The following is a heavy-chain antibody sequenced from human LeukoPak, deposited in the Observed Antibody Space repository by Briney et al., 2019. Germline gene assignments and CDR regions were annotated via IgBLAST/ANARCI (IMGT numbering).Heavy chain of an antibody. CDR1: GGSMKTYY. CDR3: ARTRYYDFDYYYYYMDV. V-gene: IGHV4-59*01. J-gene: IGHJ6*03. CDR2: IYYSGST. Sequence: SETLSLTCTVSGGSMKTYYWSWIRQPPGKGLECIGYIYYSGSTNYNPSLKSRVTISVDTSKNQFSLKLSSVTAADTAVYYCARTRYYDFDYYYYYMDVWGKGTTVTVSS. D-gene: IGHD3-3*01.